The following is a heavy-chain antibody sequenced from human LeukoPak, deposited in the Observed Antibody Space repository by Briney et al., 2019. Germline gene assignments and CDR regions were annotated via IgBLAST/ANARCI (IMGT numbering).Heavy chain of an antibody. CDR1: GGSISSYY. D-gene: IGHD3-3*01. Sequence: SETLSLTCTVSGGSISSYYWRWIRQPPGKGLEWIGYIYTSGSTNYNPSLKSRVTISVDTSKNQFSLKLSSVTAADTAVYYCASSPSDFGSGYFPEKRYYYYYLDVWGKGTTVTVSS. CDR3: ASSPSDFGSGYFPEKRYYYYYLDV. V-gene: IGHV4-4*09. J-gene: IGHJ6*03. CDR2: IYTSGST.